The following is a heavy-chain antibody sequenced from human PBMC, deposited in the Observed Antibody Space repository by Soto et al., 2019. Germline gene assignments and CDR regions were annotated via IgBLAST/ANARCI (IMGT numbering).Heavy chain of an antibody. V-gene: IGHV1-69*13. D-gene: IGHD6-13*01. CDR3: ARDRDTSIAAAGRDAFDI. CDR1: GGTFSSYA. Sequence: SVKVSCKASGGTFSSYAISWVRQAPGQGLEWMGGIIPIFGTANYAQKFQGRVTITADESTSTAYMELSSLRSEDTAVYYCARDRDTSIAAAGRDAFDIWGQGTIVTVSS. J-gene: IGHJ3*02. CDR2: IIPIFGTA.